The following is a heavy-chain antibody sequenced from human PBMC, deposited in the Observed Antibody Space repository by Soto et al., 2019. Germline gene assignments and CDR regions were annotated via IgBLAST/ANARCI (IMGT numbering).Heavy chain of an antibody. V-gene: IGHV3-49*04. J-gene: IGHJ4*02. D-gene: IGHD5-18*01. Sequence: PGGSLRLSCTASGFTFGDYAMSWVRQAPGKGLEWVGFIRSKAYGGTTEYAASVKGRFTISRDDSKSIAYLQMNSLKTEDTAVYYCTTPWIQLWSGFDYWGQGTLVTVSS. CDR2: IRSKAYGGTT. CDR1: GFTFGDYA. CDR3: TTPWIQLWSGFDY.